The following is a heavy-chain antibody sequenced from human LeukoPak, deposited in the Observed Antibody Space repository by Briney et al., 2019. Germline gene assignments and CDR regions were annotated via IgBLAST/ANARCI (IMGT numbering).Heavy chain of an antibody. D-gene: IGHD3-10*01. CDR1: GFTFSSYE. Sequence: PGRSLRLSCAASGFTFSSYEMNWVRQAPGKGLEWVSYISSSGSTTYYADSVKGRFTISRDNAKNSLYLQMNSLRAEDTAVYYCARTYYYGSGSYSPWYYGMDVWGQGTTVTVSS. CDR2: ISSSGSTT. J-gene: IGHJ6*02. V-gene: IGHV3-48*03. CDR3: ARTYYYGSGSYSPWYYGMDV.